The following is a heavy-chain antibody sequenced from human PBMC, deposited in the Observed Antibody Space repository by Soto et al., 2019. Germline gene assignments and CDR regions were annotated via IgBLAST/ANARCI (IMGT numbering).Heavy chain of an antibody. D-gene: IGHD2-8*01. CDR3: ARGDSTDCSNGVCSFFYNHDMDV. CDR2: INPKSGGT. V-gene: IGHV1-2*04. Sequence: GSSVKVSCKASGYSFTDYHIHWVRQAPGQGLEWLGRINPKSGGTSTAQKFQGWVTMTTDTSISTASMELTRLTSDDTAIYYCARGDSTDCSNGVCSFFYNHDMDVWGQGTTVTLS. CDR1: GYSFTDYH. J-gene: IGHJ6*02.